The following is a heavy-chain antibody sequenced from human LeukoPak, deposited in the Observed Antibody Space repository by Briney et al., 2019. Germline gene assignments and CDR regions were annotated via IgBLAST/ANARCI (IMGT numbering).Heavy chain of an antibody. CDR1: GFIFSSYA. Sequence: GGSLRLSCAASGFIFSSYAMHWVRQAPGKGLEWVAFISYDGTNKYYGDSVKGRFTISRDNSKNTLYLQMNSLRAEDTAVYYCAKYGDILTGYPYYFDYWGQGTLVTVSS. CDR2: ISYDGTNK. J-gene: IGHJ4*02. D-gene: IGHD3-9*01. V-gene: IGHV3-30*18. CDR3: AKYGDILTGYPYYFDY.